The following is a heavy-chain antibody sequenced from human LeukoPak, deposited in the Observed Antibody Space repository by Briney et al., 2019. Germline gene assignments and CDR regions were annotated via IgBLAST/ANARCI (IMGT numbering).Heavy chain of an antibody. V-gene: IGHV1-2*02. D-gene: IGHD6-13*01. CDR1: GYTFTGYY. CDR3: ARDGVSGSSCSY. Sequence: GASVKVSCKASGYTFTGYYMHWVRQAPGHGLEWMGWINPKSGGTNYAQKFQGRVTMTRDTSISTAYMELSRLRSDDTAVYYCARDGVSGSSCSYWGQGTLVTVSS. CDR2: INPKSGGT. J-gene: IGHJ4*02.